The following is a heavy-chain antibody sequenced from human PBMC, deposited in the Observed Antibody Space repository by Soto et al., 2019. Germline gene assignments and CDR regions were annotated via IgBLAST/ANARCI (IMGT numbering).Heavy chain of an antibody. CDR3: ATSNTTCPGCYS. J-gene: IGHJ5*02. CDR1: GGSISSYY. V-gene: IGHV4-59*01. Sequence: SETLSLTCTVSGGSISSYYWSWIRQPPGKGLEWIGYIYHSGLRHYNASLQSRLTMSVETSKNQFSLNLTSVTAADTAIYYCATSNTTCPGCYSWGQGTLVTVSS. D-gene: IGHD2-2*01. CDR2: IYHSGLR.